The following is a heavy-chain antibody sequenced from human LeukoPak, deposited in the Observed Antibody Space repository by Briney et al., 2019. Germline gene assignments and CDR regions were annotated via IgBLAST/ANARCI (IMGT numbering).Heavy chain of an antibody. J-gene: IGHJ3*02. Sequence: ASVKVSCKASGYTFTSYYIHWVRQAPGQGLEWMGIINPSSGSTSYAQKFQGRVTMTRDTSTSTAYMELSSLGSEHTAVYYCARDDYGGNSNDAFDIWGQGTVVTVSS. CDR2: INPSSGST. D-gene: IGHD4-23*01. CDR3: ARDDYGGNSNDAFDI. V-gene: IGHV1-46*01. CDR1: GYTFTSYY.